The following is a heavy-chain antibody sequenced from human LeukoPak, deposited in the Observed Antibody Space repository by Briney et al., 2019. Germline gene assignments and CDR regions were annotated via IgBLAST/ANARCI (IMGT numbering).Heavy chain of an antibody. CDR3: ARQEHQLLDAFDI. D-gene: IGHD2-2*01. CDR2: IYTSGST. V-gene: IGHV4-61*02. J-gene: IGHJ3*02. CDR1: GGSISSGSYY. Sequence: SQTLSLTCTVSGGSISSGSYYWSWIRQPAGKGLEWIGRIYTSGSTNYNPSLKSRVTISVDTSKNQFSLKLSPVTAADTAVYYCARQEHQLLDAFDIWGQGTMVTVSS.